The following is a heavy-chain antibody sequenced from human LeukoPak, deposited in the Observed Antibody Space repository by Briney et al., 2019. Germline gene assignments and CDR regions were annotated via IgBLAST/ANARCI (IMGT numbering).Heavy chain of an antibody. D-gene: IGHD3-3*01. CDR2: ISSSGSTI. J-gene: IGHJ6*02. Sequence: PGGSLRLSCAASGFTFSSYEMNWVRQAPGKGLEWVSYISSSGSTIYYADSVKGRFTISRDNAKNSLYLQMNSLGAEDTAVYYCARDRQYDFWSGYRDYYGMDVWGQGTTVTVSS. CDR1: GFTFSSYE. CDR3: ARDRQYDFWSGYRDYYGMDV. V-gene: IGHV3-48*03.